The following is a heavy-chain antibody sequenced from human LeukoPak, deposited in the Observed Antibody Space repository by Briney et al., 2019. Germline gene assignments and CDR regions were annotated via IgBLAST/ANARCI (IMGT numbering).Heavy chain of an antibody. D-gene: IGHD5-18*01. CDR2: ILHDESNK. CDR3: ARDWEQYRYAVLDY. V-gene: IGHV3-33*05. CDR1: GFTFSNYG. J-gene: IGHJ4*02. Sequence: GGSLRLSCAASGFTFSNYGMHWVRQAPGKGLEWVAVILHDESNKYYADSVKGRLTISRENAKNSLYLKRNSLRAEDTAEYYCARDWEQYRYAVLDYWGQGTLVTVSS.